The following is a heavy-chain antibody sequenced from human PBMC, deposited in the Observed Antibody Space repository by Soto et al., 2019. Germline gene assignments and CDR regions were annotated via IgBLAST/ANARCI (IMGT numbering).Heavy chain of an antibody. CDR3: ARMVGATLVDF. V-gene: IGHV4-4*02. CDR1: GASISSTTSHNW. Sequence: QVHLQESGPGLVRPSGTLSITCAVSGASISSTTSHNWWSWVRQPPGKGLEWIGEIYHSGSTNYSPALKSRVTMSVDKSTNQFSLKLTSVTAADTAVYYCARMVGATLVDFWGQGTLVTVSS. CDR2: IYHSGST. J-gene: IGHJ4*02. D-gene: IGHD1-26*01.